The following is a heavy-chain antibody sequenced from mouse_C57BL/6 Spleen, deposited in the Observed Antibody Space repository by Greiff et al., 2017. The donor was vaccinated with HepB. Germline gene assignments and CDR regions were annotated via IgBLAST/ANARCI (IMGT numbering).Heavy chain of an antibody. CDR1: GYTFTDYE. CDR3: TRGLEAY. Sequence: VQLQQSGAELVRPGASVTLSCKASGYTFTDYEMHWVKQTPVHGLEWIGAIDPETGGTAYNQKFKGKAILTADKSSSTAYMERRSLTSEDSAVYYCTRGLEAYWGQGTLVTVSA. CDR2: IDPETGGT. J-gene: IGHJ3*01. D-gene: IGHD3-3*01. V-gene: IGHV1-15*01.